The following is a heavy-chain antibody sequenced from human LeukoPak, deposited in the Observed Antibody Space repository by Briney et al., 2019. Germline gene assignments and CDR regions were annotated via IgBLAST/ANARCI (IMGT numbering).Heavy chain of an antibody. CDR2: ISGYNGKT. Sequence: ASVKASCKASGYTFKSFGISWVRQAPGQGLEWMGWISGYNGKTNYAQKLQGRVTMTTDTSTSTASMELRSLRSDDTAVYYCAREAAPYSYGIYFDYWGQGTLVTVSS. D-gene: IGHD5-18*01. CDR3: AREAAPYSYGIYFDY. CDR1: GYTFKSFG. J-gene: IGHJ4*02. V-gene: IGHV1-18*01.